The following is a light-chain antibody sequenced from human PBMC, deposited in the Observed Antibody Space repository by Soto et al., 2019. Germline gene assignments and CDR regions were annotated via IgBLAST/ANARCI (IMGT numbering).Light chain of an antibody. J-gene: IGKJ2*01. V-gene: IGKV3D-20*01. Sequence: EIVLTQSPATLSLSPGDRATLSCGASQSVSSRYLAWYQQKPGLAPRLLIYDASTSATGIPDRFSGSGSGTDFTLTIIRLEPEDFAMYYCQQYGNFPPNTFGQGTKLEIK. CDR1: QSVSSRY. CDR3: QQYGNFPPNT. CDR2: DAS.